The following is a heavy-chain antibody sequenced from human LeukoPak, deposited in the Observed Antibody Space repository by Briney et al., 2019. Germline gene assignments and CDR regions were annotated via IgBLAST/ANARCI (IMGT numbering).Heavy chain of an antibody. D-gene: IGHD4-23*01. V-gene: IGHV3-74*01. CDR3: ARADYGGNSDFHY. J-gene: IGHJ4*02. CDR1: GFTFSTYW. Sequence: GGSLKLSRAASGFTFSTYWMHWVRQAPGKGLVWVSRISSDGSIAINADSVEGRFTVSRDNAKNTLYLQMHSLRVEDTAVYYCARADYGGNSDFHYWGQGTLVTVSS. CDR2: ISSDGSIA.